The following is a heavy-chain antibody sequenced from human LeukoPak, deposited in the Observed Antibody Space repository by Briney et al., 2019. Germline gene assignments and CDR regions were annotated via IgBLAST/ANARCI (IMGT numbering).Heavy chain of an antibody. CDR2: NYYSGST. CDR1: VGFNSSSSYY. D-gene: IGHD4-17*01. V-gene: IGHV4-39*01. J-gene: IGHJ6*02. CDR3: ARHPAKYGDYVGGYYYYYGMDV. Sequence: SETLSLTGTVSVGFNSSSSYYWGWGRKPPGEGLEWIGSNYYSGSTYYNPSLKSRVTISVDTSKNQFSLKLSSVTAADTAVYYCARHPAKYGDYVGGYYYYYGMDVWGQGTTVTVSS.